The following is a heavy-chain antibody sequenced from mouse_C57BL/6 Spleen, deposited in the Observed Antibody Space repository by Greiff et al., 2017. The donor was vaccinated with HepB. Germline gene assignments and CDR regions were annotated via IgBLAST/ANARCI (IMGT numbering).Heavy chain of an antibody. CDR2: IYPGDGDT. D-gene: IGHD3-3*01. V-gene: IGHV1-80*01. Sequence: QVQLQQSGAELVKPGASVKISCKASGYAFSSYWMNWVKKRPGKGLEWIGQIYPGDGDTNYNGKFKGKATLTADKSSSTAYMQLSSLTSEDSAVYFCARGEGRWFAYWGQGTLVTVSA. J-gene: IGHJ3*01. CDR3: ARGEGRWFAY. CDR1: GYAFSSYW.